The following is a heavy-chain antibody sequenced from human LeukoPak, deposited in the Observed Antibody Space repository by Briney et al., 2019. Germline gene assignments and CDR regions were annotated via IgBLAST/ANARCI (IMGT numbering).Heavy chain of an antibody. J-gene: IGHJ4*02. V-gene: IGHV4-59*08. D-gene: IGHD5-18*01. CDR1: GGSISSYY. CDR2: IYYSGST. Sequence: SETLSLTCTVSGGSISSYYWSWIRQPPGKGLEWIGYIYYSGSTNYNPSLKSRVTISVDTSKNQFSLRLSSVTAADTAVYYCARGRYSYGLLGYWGQGTLVTVSS. CDR3: ARGRYSYGLLGY.